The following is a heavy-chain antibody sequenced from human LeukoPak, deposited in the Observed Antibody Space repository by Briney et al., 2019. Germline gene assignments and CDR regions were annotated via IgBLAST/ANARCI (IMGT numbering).Heavy chain of an antibody. J-gene: IGHJ4*02. Sequence: GASVKVSCKASGYTFTSYGINWVRQAPGQGLEWMGWISADNGNTNYAQKLQGRVTMTTDTSTSTAYMELRSLRSDDTAVYYCARDLYSSSWYTSGYWGQGTLVTVSS. CDR3: ARDLYSSSWYTSGY. CDR1: GYTFTSYG. V-gene: IGHV1-18*01. D-gene: IGHD6-13*01. CDR2: ISADNGNT.